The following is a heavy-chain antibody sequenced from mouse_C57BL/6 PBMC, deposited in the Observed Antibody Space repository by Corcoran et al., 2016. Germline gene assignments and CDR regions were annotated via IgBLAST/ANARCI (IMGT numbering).Heavy chain of an antibody. CDR2: IDPEAGET. CDR3: ARVPFPYTNYAMDY. V-gene: IGHV14-2*01. J-gene: IGHJ4*01. CDR1: GFNSRDEY. Sequence: ELQMQQSGAELVTPGASVKLYCTASGFNSRDEYMHGVKQRTEQGRAWNGRIDPEAGETKYAPKFQGTATITADTSSKTAYLQRSSLTSEDTGVYYCARVPFPYTNYAMDYWGQGTSVTVS. D-gene: IGHD2-12*01.